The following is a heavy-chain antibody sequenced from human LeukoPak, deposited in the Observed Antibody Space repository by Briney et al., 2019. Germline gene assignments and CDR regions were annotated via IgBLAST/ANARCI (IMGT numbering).Heavy chain of an antibody. Sequence: GGSLRLSCTASGFTFSAYEMNWVRQAPGKGLEWVSSISSSSSYIYYADSVKGRFTISRDNAKNSLYLQMNSLRAEDTAVYYCARDGGSGLTSDFRYWGKGNLVIVSS. D-gene: IGHD6-19*01. J-gene: IGHJ4*02. V-gene: IGHV3-21*01. CDR1: GFTFSAYE. CDR3: ARDGGSGLTSDFRY. CDR2: ISSSSSYI.